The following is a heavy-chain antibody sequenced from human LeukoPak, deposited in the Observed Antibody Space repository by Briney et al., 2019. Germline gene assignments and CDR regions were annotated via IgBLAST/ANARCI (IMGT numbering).Heavy chain of an antibody. J-gene: IGHJ4*02. D-gene: IGHD3-22*01. Sequence: SETLSLTCAVYGGSFSGYYWSWIRQPPGKGLEWIGEINHSGSTNYNPSHKSRVTIPVDTSKNRFSLKLSSVTAADTAVYYCARTRSSGYLTFDYWGQGILVTVSS. CDR1: GGSFSGYY. V-gene: IGHV4-34*01. CDR2: INHSGST. CDR3: ARTRSSGYLTFDY.